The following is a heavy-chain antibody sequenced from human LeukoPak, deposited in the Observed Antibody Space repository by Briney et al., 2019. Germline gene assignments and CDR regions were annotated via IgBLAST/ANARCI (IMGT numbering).Heavy chain of an antibody. V-gene: IGHV3-23*01. CDR3: AKSAGSGKFGPFDV. J-gene: IGHJ3*01. CDR2: IRRSGTST. CDR1: GFTFSSYA. Sequence: GGSLRLSCAASGFTFSSYAMSWVRQAPGKGLEWVSDIRRSGTSTYYAGSVKGRFTISRDNSKNTLYLQMNSLRAEDTAVYYCAKSAGSGKFGPFDVWGQGTMVTVSS. D-gene: IGHD3-10*01.